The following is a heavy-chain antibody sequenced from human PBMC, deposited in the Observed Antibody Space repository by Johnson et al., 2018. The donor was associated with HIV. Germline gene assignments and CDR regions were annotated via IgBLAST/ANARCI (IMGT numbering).Heavy chain of an antibody. CDR3: ARGVKQQLSVVDAFDI. CDR1: RFTFSIYA. V-gene: IGHV3-30*04. D-gene: IGHD1-1*01. J-gene: IGHJ3*02. Sequence: QVQLVESGGGVVQPGRSLRLSCAASRFTFSIYAMHWVRQAPGKGLEWVAVISYDGSIKYYTDSVKGRFTISRDNSKNRLYLQMNSLRAEDTAVYFCARGVKQQLSVVDAFDIWGQGTMVIVSS. CDR2: ISYDGSIK.